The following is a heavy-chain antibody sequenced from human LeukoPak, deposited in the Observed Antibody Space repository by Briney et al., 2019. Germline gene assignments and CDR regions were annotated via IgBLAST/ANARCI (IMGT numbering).Heavy chain of an antibody. CDR3: SSWSYYYYGMDV. V-gene: IGHV3-9*01. D-gene: IGHD6-13*01. CDR1: GFTFSSYG. J-gene: IGHJ6*02. CDR2: INWKSDKI. Sequence: PGGSLRLSCAASGFTFSSYGMHWVRQAPGKGLEWVSGINWKSDKIGYADSVKGRFTISRDNSKNTLYLQMNSLRAEDTAVYYCSSWSYYYYGMDVWGQGTTVTVSS.